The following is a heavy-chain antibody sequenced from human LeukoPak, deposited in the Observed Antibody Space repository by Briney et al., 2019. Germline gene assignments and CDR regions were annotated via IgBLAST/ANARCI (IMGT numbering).Heavy chain of an antibody. J-gene: IGHJ4*02. CDR2: ISAYNGNT. D-gene: IGHD2-2*01. V-gene: IGHV1-18*01. Sequence: ASVKVSCKASGYTFTSYGISWVRQAPGQGLEWMGWISAYNGNTNYAQKLQGRVTMTTDTSTSTAYMELRSLRPDDTAVYYCARDSTEYQLSDYWGQGTLVTVSS. CDR1: GYTFTSYG. CDR3: ARDSTEYQLSDY.